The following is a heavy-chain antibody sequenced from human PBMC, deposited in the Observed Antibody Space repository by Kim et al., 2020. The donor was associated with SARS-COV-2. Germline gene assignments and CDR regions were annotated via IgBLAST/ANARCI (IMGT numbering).Heavy chain of an antibody. CDR2: ISGSGGST. CDR1: GFTFSSYA. V-gene: IGHV3-23*01. J-gene: IGHJ4*02. CDR3: ANGGDVDTAMVTGFDY. D-gene: IGHD5-18*01. Sequence: GGSLRLSCAASGFTFSSYAMSWVRQAPGKGLEWVSAISGSGGSTYYADSVKGRFTISRDNSKNTLYLQMNSLRAEDTAVYYCANGGDVDTAMVTGFDYWGQGTLVTVSS.